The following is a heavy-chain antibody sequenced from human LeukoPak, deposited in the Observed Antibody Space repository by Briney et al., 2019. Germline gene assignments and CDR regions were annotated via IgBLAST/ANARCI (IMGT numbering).Heavy chain of an antibody. CDR3: ARQTYYDFWSGYYNYYFDY. D-gene: IGHD3-3*01. CDR2: IYYTGTT. Sequence: SETLSLTCTVSGYSISSGYYWGWIRQPPGKGLEWIGSIYYTGTTYYNPSLKSRVTISVDTSKNQFSLKLSSVTAADTAVYYCARQTYYDFWSGYYNYYFDYWGQGTLVTVSS. V-gene: IGHV4-38-2*02. CDR1: GYSISSGYY. J-gene: IGHJ4*02.